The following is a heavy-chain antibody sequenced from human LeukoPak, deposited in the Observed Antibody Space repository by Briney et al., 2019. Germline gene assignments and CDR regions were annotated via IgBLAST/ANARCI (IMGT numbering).Heavy chain of an antibody. CDR1: GFTFSSYA. J-gene: IGHJ4*02. CDR2: ISGSGGST. V-gene: IGHV3-23*01. D-gene: IGHD1-26*01. Sequence: PGGSLRLSCAASGFTFSSYAMSWVRQAPGKGLEWVSAISGSGGSTYYADSVKGRFTISRDNSKNTLYLQMNSLRAEDRAVYYCALSGSYWEYYFDYWGQGTLVTVSS. CDR3: ALSGSYWEYYFDY.